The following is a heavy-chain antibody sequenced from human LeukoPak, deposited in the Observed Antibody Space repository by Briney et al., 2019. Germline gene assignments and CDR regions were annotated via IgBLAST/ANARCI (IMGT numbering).Heavy chain of an antibody. CDR1: VGSISRYY. V-gene: IGHV4-59*12. Sequence: SETLSLTCTVSVGSISRYYWSWIRQPPGKGLEWIGYIYFTGSTNYNPSLKSRVTMSVDTSNNQFSLKLSSVTAADTAVYYCARRYCTDGVCYLVSWGQGTLVTVSS. J-gene: IGHJ5*02. D-gene: IGHD2-8*01. CDR3: ARRYCTDGVCYLVS. CDR2: IYFTGST.